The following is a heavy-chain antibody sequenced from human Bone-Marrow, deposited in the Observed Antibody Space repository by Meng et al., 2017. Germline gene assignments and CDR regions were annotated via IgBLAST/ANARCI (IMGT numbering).Heavy chain of an antibody. CDR3: ARSYSSSWYPLSYFDY. J-gene: IGHJ4*02. Sequence: ASVKVSCKPSGYNFPDYWLHWVRQATGQGLEWMGWMNPNSGNTGYAQKFQGRVTMTRNTSISTAYMELSSLRSEDTAVYYCARSYSSSWYPLSYFDYWGQGTLVTVS. CDR1: GYNFPDYW. CDR2: MNPNSGNT. D-gene: IGHD6-13*01. V-gene: IGHV1-8*02.